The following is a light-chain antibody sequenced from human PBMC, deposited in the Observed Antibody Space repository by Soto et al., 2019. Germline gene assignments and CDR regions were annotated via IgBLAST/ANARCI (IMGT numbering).Light chain of an antibody. CDR1: SSDIGDYNY. Sequence: QSALTQPPSASGSPGQSVTISCSGTSSDIGDYNYVSWYQQYSGKAPKLIIFEVTKRPSGVPDRFSGSKSGNTASLTVSGLQTEDEAYYYCSSYAASSHLLFGGGTKLTV. CDR2: EVT. CDR3: SSYAASSHLL. J-gene: IGLJ2*01. V-gene: IGLV2-8*01.